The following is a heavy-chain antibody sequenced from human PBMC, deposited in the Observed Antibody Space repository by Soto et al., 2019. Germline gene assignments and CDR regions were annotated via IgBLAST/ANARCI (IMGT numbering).Heavy chain of an antibody. CDR1: GYTFTSYD. CDR2: MNPNSGNT. CDR3: ARGIAGSVYGMDV. D-gene: IGHD2-15*01. V-gene: IGHV1-8*01. Sequence: ASVKVSCKASGYTFTSYDINWVRQATGQGLEWMGWMNPNSGNTGYAQKFQGRFTISRDNSKNTLYLQMGSLRAEDMAVYYCARGIAGSVYGMDVWGQGTTVTVSS. J-gene: IGHJ6*02.